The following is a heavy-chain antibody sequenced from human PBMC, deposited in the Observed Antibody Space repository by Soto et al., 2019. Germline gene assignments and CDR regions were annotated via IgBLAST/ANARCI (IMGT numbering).Heavy chain of an antibody. CDR2: INHSGST. Sequence: SETLSLTCAVYGGSFSDYHWTWTRQPPGMGLEWIGEINHSGSTHYNPSLESRVTISADTSKNQVSLKLSSVTAADTAVYYCAQSKWVIDYWGQGTLVTVSS. D-gene: IGHD1-26*01. CDR1: GGSFSDYH. V-gene: IGHV4-34*01. CDR3: AQSKWVIDY. J-gene: IGHJ4*02.